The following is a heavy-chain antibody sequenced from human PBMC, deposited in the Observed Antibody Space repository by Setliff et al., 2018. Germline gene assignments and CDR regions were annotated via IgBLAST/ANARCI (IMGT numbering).Heavy chain of an antibody. D-gene: IGHD3-10*01. CDR2: VTVYNGDT. V-gene: IGHV1-18*01. J-gene: IGHJ4*02. CDR1: GYTFSNYG. Sequence: ASVKVSCKASGYTFSNYGVTWVRQAPGQGLEWMGWVTVYNGDTKYAQNLQGRLTLTTDISTSTAYMELGSLTTDDAAVYYCARVESMVRGKNILRHFDYWGQGIQVTVSS. CDR3: ARVESMVRGKNILRHFDY.